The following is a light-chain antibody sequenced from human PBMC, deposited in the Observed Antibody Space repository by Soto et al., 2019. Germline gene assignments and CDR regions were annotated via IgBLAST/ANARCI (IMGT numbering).Light chain of an antibody. Sequence: QSALTQPASASGSPGQSITISCTGTSSDVGGYNYVSWYQQHPGRAPKLMIFEGSKRPSGISDRFSGSKSGNTASLTISGLQAEDESDYYCCSYTGGRTHYVFGPGTKLTVL. V-gene: IGLV2-23*01. CDR3: CSYTGGRTHYV. J-gene: IGLJ1*01. CDR2: EGS. CDR1: SSDVGGYNY.